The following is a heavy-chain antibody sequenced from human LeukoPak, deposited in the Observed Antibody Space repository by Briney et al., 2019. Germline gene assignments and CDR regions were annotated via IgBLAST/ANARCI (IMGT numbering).Heavy chain of an antibody. D-gene: IGHD4-23*01. CDR3: ARVDYGGIEYYFDY. J-gene: IGHJ4*02. CDR2: IYYSGST. Sequence: SQTLSLTCTVSGGSISSGGYYWSWIRQHPGKGLEWIVYIYYSGSTYYDPSLKSRVTISVDTSKNQFSLKLSSVTAADTAVYYCARVDYGGIEYYFDYWGQGTLVTVSS. V-gene: IGHV4-31*03. CDR1: GGSISSGGYY.